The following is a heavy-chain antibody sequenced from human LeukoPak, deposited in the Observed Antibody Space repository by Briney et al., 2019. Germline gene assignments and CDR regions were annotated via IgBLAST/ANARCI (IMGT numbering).Heavy chain of an antibody. CDR2: IYYSGST. V-gene: IGHV4-59*01. J-gene: IGHJ4*02. D-gene: IGHD3/OR15-3a*01. CDR1: GESISGYY. CDR3: ARQTGSGLFILP. Sequence: SETLSLTCTVSGESISGYYWSWIRQPPGKGLEWIGYIYYSGSTNYNPSLKSRVTISVDMSKNQFSLKLTSVTAADTALYYCARQTGSGLFILPGGQGTLVTVSS.